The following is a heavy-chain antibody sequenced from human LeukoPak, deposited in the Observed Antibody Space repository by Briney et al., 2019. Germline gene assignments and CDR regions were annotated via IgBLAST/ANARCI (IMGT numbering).Heavy chain of an antibody. CDR1: GYTFTGYY. J-gene: IGHJ4*02. CDR2: INPNSGGT. CDR3: ARDLQAGGIPDY. V-gene: IGHV1-2*02. D-gene: IGHD6-13*01. Sequence: ASVKVSCKASGYTFTGYYMHWVRQAPGQGLEWMGWINPNSGGTNYAQKFQGRVTMTRDTSISTAYMELSRLRSDDTAVYYCARDLQAGGIPDYWGQGTLVTVSS.